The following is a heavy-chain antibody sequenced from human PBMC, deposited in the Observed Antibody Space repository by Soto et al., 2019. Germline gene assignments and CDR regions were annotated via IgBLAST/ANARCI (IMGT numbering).Heavy chain of an antibody. D-gene: IGHD6-13*01. Sequence: EMQLLESGGGLVQPGGSLRLSCAASGFTFSNYAMTWVRQAPGKGLEWVSAISHTGAVTYYADSVKGRFTISRDNSKNTLFLQMNSLRAEDTAIYYCAKSNPHSSNCWFDPWGQGTLVTVSS. CDR1: GFTFSNYA. V-gene: IGHV3-23*01. J-gene: IGHJ5*02. CDR2: ISHTGAVT. CDR3: AKSNPHSSNCWFDP.